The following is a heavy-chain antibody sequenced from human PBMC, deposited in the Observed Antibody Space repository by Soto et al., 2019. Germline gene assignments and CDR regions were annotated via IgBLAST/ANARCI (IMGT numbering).Heavy chain of an antibody. CDR2: IYYSGST. Sequence: SETLSLTCTVSGGSVSSGSYYWSWIRQPPGKGLEWIGYIYYSGSTNYNPSLKSRVTISVDTSKNQFSLKLSSVTAADTAVYYCARGGSSSWHYFDYWGQGTLVTVSS. CDR1: GGSVSSGSYY. D-gene: IGHD6-13*01. V-gene: IGHV4-61*01. CDR3: ARGGSSSWHYFDY. J-gene: IGHJ4*02.